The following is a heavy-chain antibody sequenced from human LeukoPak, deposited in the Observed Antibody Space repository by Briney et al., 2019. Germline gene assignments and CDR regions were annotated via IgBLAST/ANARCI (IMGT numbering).Heavy chain of an antibody. V-gene: IGHV5-51*01. D-gene: IGHD3-3*01. CDR3: ARRVYDFWSGYYFDY. CDR2: IYPGDSDT. J-gene: IGHJ4*02. CDR1: GYSFTSYW. Sequence: GESLKISCKGSGYSFTSYWIAWVRQMPGKGLEWMGIIYPGDSDTRYSPSFQGQVTISADKSISTAYLQWSSLKASDTAMYYCARRVYDFWSGYYFDYWGQGTLVTVSS.